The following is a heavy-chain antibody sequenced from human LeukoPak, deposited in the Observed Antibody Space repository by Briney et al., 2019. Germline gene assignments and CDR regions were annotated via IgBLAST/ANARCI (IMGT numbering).Heavy chain of an antibody. J-gene: IGHJ4*02. CDR3: ARVIQVIHPGY. CDR1: GYTFTGYY. V-gene: IGHV1-2*02. CDR2: INPNSGGT. Sequence: GASVTVSCTASGYTFTGYYMHWVRQAPGQGLEWMGWINPNSGGTNYAQKFQGRVTMTRDTSISTAYMELSRLRSDDTAVYYCARVIQVIHPGYWGQGTLVTVSS. D-gene: IGHD2-21*01.